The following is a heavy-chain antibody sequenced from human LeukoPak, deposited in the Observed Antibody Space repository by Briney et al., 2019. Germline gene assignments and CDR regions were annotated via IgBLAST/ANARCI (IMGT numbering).Heavy chain of an antibody. CDR2: INHSGST. D-gene: IGHD6-13*01. J-gene: IGHJ5*02. CDR1: GGSFSGYY. V-gene: IGHV4-34*01. Sequence: PSESMSLTCAVYGGSFSGYYWSWIRQPPGKGLEWIGEINHSGSTNYNPSLKSRVTISVDTSKNQFSLKLSSVTAADTAVYYCARGRQQLTRGCNWFDPWGQETLVTVSS. CDR3: ARGRQQLTRGCNWFDP.